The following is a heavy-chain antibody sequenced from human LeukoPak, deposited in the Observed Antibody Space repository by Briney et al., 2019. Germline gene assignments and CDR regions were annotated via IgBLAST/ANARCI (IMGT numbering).Heavy chain of an antibody. Sequence: ASVKVSCKASGYTFTSYGISWVRQAPGQGLEWMGWISAYNGNTNYAQKLQGRVTMTTDTSTSTAYMELRSLRSDDTAVYYCARSLAAAGKLLYYFDYWGQGTLVTVSS. D-gene: IGHD6-13*01. CDR1: GYTFTSYG. CDR2: ISAYNGNT. CDR3: ARSLAAAGKLLYYFDY. J-gene: IGHJ4*02. V-gene: IGHV1-18*01.